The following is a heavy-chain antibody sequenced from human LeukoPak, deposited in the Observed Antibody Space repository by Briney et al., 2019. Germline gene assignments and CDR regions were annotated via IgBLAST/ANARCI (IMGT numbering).Heavy chain of an antibody. D-gene: IGHD2-2*03. Sequence: PGGSLRLSCVASGFTLSTYEVNWVRQAPGKGLEWVSVIYSGGSTYYADSVKGRFTISRDNSKNTLYLQMNSLRAEDTAVYYCARWPGMDKDVWGQGTTVTVSS. CDR1: GFTLSTYE. CDR2: IYSGGST. V-gene: IGHV3-53*01. CDR3: ARWPGMDKDV. J-gene: IGHJ6*02.